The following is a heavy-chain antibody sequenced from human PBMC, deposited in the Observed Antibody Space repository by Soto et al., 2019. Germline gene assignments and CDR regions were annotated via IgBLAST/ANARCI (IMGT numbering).Heavy chain of an antibody. CDR1: GGSISSSSYY. Sequence: SETLSLTCTVSGGSISSSSYYWGWIRQPPGKGLEWIGSIYYSGSTYYNPPLKSRVTISVDTSKNQFSLKLSSVTAADTAVYYCAICTYGDYYYYYMDVWGKGTTVTVS. CDR2: IYYSGST. J-gene: IGHJ6*03. V-gene: IGHV4-39*01. D-gene: IGHD2-8*01. CDR3: AICTYGDYYYYYMDV.